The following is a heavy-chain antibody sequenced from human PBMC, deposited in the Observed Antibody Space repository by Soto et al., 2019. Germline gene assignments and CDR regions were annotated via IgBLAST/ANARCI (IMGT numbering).Heavy chain of an antibody. J-gene: IGHJ3*02. CDR2: ISPHNDRT. D-gene: IGHD6-19*01. CDR3: ARDLYYSSGRYFDHDAFDI. V-gene: IGHV1-18*01. CDR1: GYNFTSYG. Sequence: ASVKVSCKASGYNFTSYGISWVRQAPGQGLEWMGWISPHNDRTKYARRFQDRVTMTTETPTSAVYMELGSLRSDDTAVYYCARDLYYSSGRYFDHDAFDIWGQGTVVTVSS.